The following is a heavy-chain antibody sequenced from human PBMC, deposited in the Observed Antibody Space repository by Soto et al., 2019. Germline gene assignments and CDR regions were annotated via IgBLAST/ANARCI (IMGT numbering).Heavy chain of an antibody. Sequence: GGSLRLSCSASGFTFSSYAMHWVRQAPGKGLEYVSAISSNGGSTYYADSVKGRFTISRYNSKNTLYLQMNSLRAEDTSVYYCAKKWDIVVVPAAMAYDFDYWGQGTLVTVSS. CDR2: ISSNGGST. CDR1: GFTFSSYA. V-gene: IGHV3-64*04. J-gene: IGHJ4*02. CDR3: AKKWDIVVVPAAMAYDFDY. D-gene: IGHD2-2*01.